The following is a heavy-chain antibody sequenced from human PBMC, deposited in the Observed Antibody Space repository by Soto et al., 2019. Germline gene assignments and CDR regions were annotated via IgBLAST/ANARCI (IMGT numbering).Heavy chain of an antibody. Sequence: TLSFTCAVSGASISSDNRWTWVRQPPGEGLEWIGEISQSGTTKYNPSLASRVTISVDKSKNQFSLRLTSMTAADTAVYYCAKKVPAALRLYYFFGLDVWGQGTTVTVSS. CDR3: AKKVPAALRLYYFFGLDV. CDR2: ISQSGTT. CDR1: GASISSDNR. J-gene: IGHJ6*02. D-gene: IGHD2-15*01. V-gene: IGHV4-4*02.